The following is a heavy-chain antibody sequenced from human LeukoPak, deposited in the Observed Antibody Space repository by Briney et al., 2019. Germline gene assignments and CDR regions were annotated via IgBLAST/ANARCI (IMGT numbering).Heavy chain of an antibody. J-gene: IGHJ6*02. D-gene: IGHD3-10*01. CDR3: AKGDYYGSGSTFKNGMDV. Sequence: SAGNTYYADSVKGRFTISRDNSKNTLYLQVNSLRAEDTAVYYCAKGDYYGSGSTFKNGMDVWGQGTTVTASS. CDR2: SAGNT. V-gene: IGHV3-23*01.